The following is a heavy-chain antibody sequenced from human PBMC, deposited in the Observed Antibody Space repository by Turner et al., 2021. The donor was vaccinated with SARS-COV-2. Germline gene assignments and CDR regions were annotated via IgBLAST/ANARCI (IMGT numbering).Heavy chain of an antibody. D-gene: IGHD6-19*01. V-gene: IGHV3-53*01. J-gene: IGHJ3*02. CDR3: ARGHSSGWHQSGAFDI. CDR2: IYSGGST. Sequence: EVQLVDSGGGLIQPGGSLRLSCAASGFTVSSNYMRWVRQAPGKGLEWVSVIYSGGSTYYADAVKGRFTISRENSKNTLYLQMNSLRAEDTAVYYCARGHSSGWHQSGAFDIWGQGTMVTVSS. CDR1: GFTVSSNY.